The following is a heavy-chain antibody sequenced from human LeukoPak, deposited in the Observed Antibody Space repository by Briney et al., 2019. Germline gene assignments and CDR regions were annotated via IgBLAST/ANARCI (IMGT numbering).Heavy chain of an antibody. J-gene: IGHJ4*02. CDR3: ARQIASAGTAGFDF. D-gene: IGHD6-13*01. V-gene: IGHV4-4*07. Sequence: SGTLSLTCAVSGGSIRSYYWSWIRQRAGKGLEWIGRIYSTGSTNYNPSLKSRVTMSVDTSKNQFSLRLRSVTAAHTAVYYCARQIASAGTAGFDFWGQGALVTVSS. CDR2: IYSTGST. CDR1: GGSIRSYY.